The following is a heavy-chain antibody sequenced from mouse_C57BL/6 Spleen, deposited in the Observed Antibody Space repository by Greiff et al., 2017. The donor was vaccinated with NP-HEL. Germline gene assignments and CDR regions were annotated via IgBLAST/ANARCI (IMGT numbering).Heavy chain of an antibody. D-gene: IGHD3-2*02. CDR2: ISSGGSYT. V-gene: IGHV5-6*02. CDR3: ARDSSGGWFAY. Sequence: DVMLVESGGDLVKPGGSLKLSCAASGFTFSSYGMSWVRQTPDKRLEWVVTISSGGSYTYYPDSVKGRFTISRDNAKNTLYLQMSSLKSEDTAMYYCARDSSGGWFAYWGQGTLVTVSA. CDR1: GFTFSSYG. J-gene: IGHJ3*01.